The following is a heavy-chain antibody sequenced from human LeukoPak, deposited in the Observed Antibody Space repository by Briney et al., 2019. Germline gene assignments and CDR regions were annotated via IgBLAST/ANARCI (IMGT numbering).Heavy chain of an antibody. CDR1: GFTFSSYA. CDR3: AGVDAAMPDAFDI. V-gene: IGHV3-30*04. J-gene: IGHJ3*02. Sequence: PGRSLRLSCAASGFTFSSYAMHWVRQAPGKGLEWVAAISYDGSKKYSADSVKGRFTISRDNYKNTLYLQMNSLRADDTAVYYCAGVDAAMPDAFDIWGQGTTVTVSS. CDR2: ISYDGSKK. D-gene: IGHD5-18*01.